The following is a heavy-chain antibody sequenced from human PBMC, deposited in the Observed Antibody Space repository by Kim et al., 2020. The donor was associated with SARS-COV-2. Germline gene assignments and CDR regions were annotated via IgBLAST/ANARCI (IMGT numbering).Heavy chain of an antibody. CDR1: GFTFSSHW. CDR3: ARDTFSGTWRHFDY. Sequence: GGSLRLSCAASGFTFSSHWMHWVRQAPGKGLVWVSRIGSDGNNINYADSVKGRFTISRDNTKNTLFLQMNSLRAEDTAVYFCARDTFSGTWRHFDYWGQG. V-gene: IGHV3-74*01. D-gene: IGHD1-1*01. J-gene: IGHJ4*02. CDR2: IGSDGNNI.